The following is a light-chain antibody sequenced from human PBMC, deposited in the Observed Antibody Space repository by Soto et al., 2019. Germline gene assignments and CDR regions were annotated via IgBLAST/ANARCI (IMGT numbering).Light chain of an antibody. V-gene: IGKV3-15*01. Sequence: EIALTQSPATLSVSPGERATLSCRASQSVSSNLAWYQQKPGQAPRLLIYGASTRATDIPARFSGSGSGTAFTLTISSLQSEDFAVYYCQQYSNWYTFGQGTKLEIK. J-gene: IGKJ2*01. CDR3: QQYSNWYT. CDR2: GAS. CDR1: QSVSSN.